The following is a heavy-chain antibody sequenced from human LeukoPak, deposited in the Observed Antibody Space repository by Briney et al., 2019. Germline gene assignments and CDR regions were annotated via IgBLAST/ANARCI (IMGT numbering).Heavy chain of an antibody. CDR3: VKDLPVLAF. V-gene: IGHV3-43*02. D-gene: IGHD1-14*01. J-gene: IGHJ4*02. CDR1: GFSFGDSG. Sequence: GGSLRLSCAASGFSFGDSGMHWVRQVPGKGLEWLCLIRGDGFTRFYPDSVKGRFTVSRDNSINSLYLQMKTMNTEDTALYYCVKDLPVLAFWGQGVLVSVSS. CDR2: IRGDGFTR.